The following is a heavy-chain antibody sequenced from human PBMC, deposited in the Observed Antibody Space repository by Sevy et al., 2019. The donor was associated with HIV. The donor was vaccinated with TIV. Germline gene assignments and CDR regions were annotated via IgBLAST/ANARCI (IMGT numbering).Heavy chain of an antibody. Sequence: SETLSLTCTVSGGSITSLYWNWIRQPPGKGLEWIANIYYTGHINYNPSLKTPVTLSLDTSKNQFSLRVSSVTAADTAMYDCAGENAWCRGDSWGQGTLVTVSS. J-gene: IGHJ5*01. CDR2: IYYTGHI. D-gene: IGHD2-15*01. CDR3: AGENAWCRGDS. V-gene: IGHV4-59*11. CDR1: GGSITSLY.